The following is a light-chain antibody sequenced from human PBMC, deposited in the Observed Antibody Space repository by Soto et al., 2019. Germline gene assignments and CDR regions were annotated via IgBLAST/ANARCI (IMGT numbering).Light chain of an antibody. V-gene: IGKV3-15*01. CDR2: GAS. Sequence: EIVMTQSPATLSVSPGERATLSCRASQSISSNLAWYQQKPGQAPRLLISGASTRATGIPATFSGSGSGTEFTLTISGLQSEDFAVYYCQQYNNWPFTFGPGTKVDIK. CDR1: QSISSN. CDR3: QQYNNWPFT. J-gene: IGKJ3*01.